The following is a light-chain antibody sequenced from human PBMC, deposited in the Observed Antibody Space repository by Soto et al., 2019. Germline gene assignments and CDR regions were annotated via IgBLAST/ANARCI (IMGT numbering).Light chain of an antibody. CDR3: HQYDRSPLT. V-gene: IGKV3-20*01. J-gene: IGKJ4*01. CDR2: GAS. CDR1: QSVSSSY. Sequence: EIVLTQSPGTLSLSPGERATLSCRASQSVSSSYLAWYQQKPGQAPRLLIYGASSRATGIPDRFSGSGSGTDFTLTISRLESEDVAVYYCHQYDRSPLTFGGGTKVEIK.